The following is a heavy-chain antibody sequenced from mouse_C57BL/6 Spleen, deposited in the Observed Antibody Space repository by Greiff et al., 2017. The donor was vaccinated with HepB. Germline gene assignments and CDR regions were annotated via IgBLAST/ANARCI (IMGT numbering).Heavy chain of an antibody. Sequence: VQLKESGPELVKPGASVKIPCKASGYTFTDYNMDWVKQSHGKSLEWIGDINPNNGGTIYNQKFKGKATLTVDKSSSTAYMELRSLTSEDTAVYYCAREGSSGYVGAMDYWGQGTSVTVSS. D-gene: IGHD3-2*02. V-gene: IGHV1-18*01. CDR2: INPNNGGT. CDR3: AREGSSGYVGAMDY. J-gene: IGHJ4*01. CDR1: GYTFTDYN.